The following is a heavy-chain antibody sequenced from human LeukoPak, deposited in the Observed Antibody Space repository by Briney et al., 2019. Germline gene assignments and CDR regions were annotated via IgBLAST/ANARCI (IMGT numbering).Heavy chain of an antibody. CDR2: IHYSGST. J-gene: IGHJ6*02. CDR3: ARHRGYCSSTSCYGDYYYGMDV. D-gene: IGHD2-2*01. CDR1: GGSIGSYY. V-gene: IGHV4-59*01. Sequence: SETLSLTCTVSGGSIGSYYWSWVRQPPGKGLEWIGYIHYSGSTNYNPSLKSRVTTSIDTSKNQFSLKVTSVTAADAAVYYCARHRGYCSSTSCYGDYYYGMDVWGQGTTVTVSS.